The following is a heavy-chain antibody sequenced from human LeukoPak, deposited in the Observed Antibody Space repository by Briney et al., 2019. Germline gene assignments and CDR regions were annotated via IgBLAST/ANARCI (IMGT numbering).Heavy chain of an antibody. D-gene: IGHD1-26*01. CDR2: TIPIFGIA. CDR1: GGTFSSYA. J-gene: IGHJ6*02. Sequence: ASVTVSCKASGGTFSSYAISWVRQAPGQGLEWMGRTIPIFGIANYAQKFQGRVTITADKSTSTAYMELSSLRSEDTAVYCCARDGRGPNYYYYCMDVWGQGTTVTVSS. V-gene: IGHV1-69*04. CDR3: ARDGRGPNYYYYCMDV.